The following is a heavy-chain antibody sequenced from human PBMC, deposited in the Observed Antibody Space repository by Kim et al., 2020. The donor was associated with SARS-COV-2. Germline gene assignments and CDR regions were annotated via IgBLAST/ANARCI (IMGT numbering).Heavy chain of an antibody. J-gene: IGHJ4*02. CDR1: GFTFSSYG. CDR2: IWYDGSNK. D-gene: IGHD3-3*01. Sequence: GGSLRLSCAASGFTFSSYGMHWVRQAPGKGLEWVAVIWYDGSNKYYADSVKGRFTISRDNSKNTLYLQMNSLRAEDTAVYYCARSDRSYDFWSGTYYFDYWGQGTLVTVSS. CDR3: ARSDRSYDFWSGTYYFDY. V-gene: IGHV3-33*01.